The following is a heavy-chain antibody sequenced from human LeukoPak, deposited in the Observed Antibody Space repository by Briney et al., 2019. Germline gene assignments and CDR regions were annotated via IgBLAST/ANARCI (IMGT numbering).Heavy chain of an antibody. V-gene: IGHV3-21*04. CDR2: ISSSSSYI. D-gene: IGHD3-16*01. CDR3: ARGGGLDV. CDR1: ALTFSTYS. J-gene: IGHJ6*02. Sequence: GGSLRLSCAASALTFSTYSMNWVRQAPGKGLEWVSSISSSSSYIYYADSVKGRFTISRDNAKNSLYLQMSNLRAEDTAVYFCARGGGLDVWGQGATVTVSS.